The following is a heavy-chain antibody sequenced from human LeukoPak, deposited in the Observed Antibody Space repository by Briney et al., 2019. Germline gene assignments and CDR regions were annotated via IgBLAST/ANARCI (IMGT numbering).Heavy chain of an antibody. D-gene: IGHD1-26*01. V-gene: IGHV4-28*01. CDR3: ARNQIVGAMNAFDI. Sequence: SETLSLTCAVSGYSISSSNWWGWLRQPPGKGLEWIGYIYYSGSTYYNPSLKSRVTMSVDTSKNQFSLKLSSVTAVDTAVYYCARNQIVGAMNAFDIWGQGTMVTVSS. CDR1: GYSISSSNW. CDR2: IYYSGST. J-gene: IGHJ3*02.